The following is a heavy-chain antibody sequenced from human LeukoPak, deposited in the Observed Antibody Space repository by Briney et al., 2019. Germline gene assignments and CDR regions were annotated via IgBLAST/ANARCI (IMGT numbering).Heavy chain of an antibody. D-gene: IGHD3-22*01. V-gene: IGHV4-39*01. Sequence: SETLSLTCTVSGGSISSSSYYWGWIRQPPGKGLEWIGSIYYSGSTYYNPSLKSRVTISVDTSKNQFSLKLSSVTAADTAVYYCARSPIYDSSGYYYVGSYYYYMDVWGKGTTVTVS. CDR3: ARSPIYDSSGYYYVGSYYYYMDV. CDR1: GGSISSSSYY. J-gene: IGHJ6*03. CDR2: IYYSGST.